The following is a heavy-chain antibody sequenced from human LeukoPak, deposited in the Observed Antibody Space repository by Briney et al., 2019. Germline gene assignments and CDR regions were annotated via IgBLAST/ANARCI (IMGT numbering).Heavy chain of an antibody. CDR1: GFTFTTYW. V-gene: IGHV3-7*01. D-gene: IGHD6-19*01. CDR2: IKHDGSEK. J-gene: IGHJ4*02. Sequence: GGSLRLSCRTSGFTFTTYWMSWVRQAPGKGLEWVANIKHDGSEKYYVDSVKGRFTISRDNAKNSLYLQMNSLRAEDTAVYYCARGPYSSGCNYWGQGTLVTVSS. CDR3: ARGPYSSGCNY.